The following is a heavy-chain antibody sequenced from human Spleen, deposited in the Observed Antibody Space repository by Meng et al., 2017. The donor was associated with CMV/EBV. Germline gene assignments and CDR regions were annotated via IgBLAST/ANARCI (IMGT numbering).Heavy chain of an antibody. CDR2: IGTVGDT. CDR1: GFTFSTYD. J-gene: IGHJ4*02. CDR3: ARARSPTHFDY. Sequence: GESLKISCTASGFTFSTYDFHWVRQPTGKGLEWGSSIGTVGDTYSIGSVKGRFIISREDAKNSVYLQMNGLRDGDTGLYYCARARSPTHFDYWGQGALVTVSS. V-gene: IGHV3-13*01.